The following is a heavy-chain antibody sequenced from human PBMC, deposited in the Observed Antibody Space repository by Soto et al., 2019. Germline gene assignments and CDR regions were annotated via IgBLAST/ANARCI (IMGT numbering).Heavy chain of an antibody. CDR3: ARVRRYCSGGSCYSFDY. Sequence: QLQLQEAGPGLVKPSQTLSLTCTVSGGSISSGGYYWSWIRQHPGKGLEWLGYIYYSGSTYYNPSLKSRVTRSLDKSKHQFSLKLSSVAAADASVYYCARVRRYCSGGSCYSFDYWGQGTLFNVSA. CDR2: IYYSGST. D-gene: IGHD2-15*01. J-gene: IGHJ4*02. V-gene: IGHV4-31*03. CDR1: GGSISSGGYY.